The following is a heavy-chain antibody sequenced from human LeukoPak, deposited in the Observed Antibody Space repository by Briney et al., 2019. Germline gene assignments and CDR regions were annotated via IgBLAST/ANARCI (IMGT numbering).Heavy chain of an antibody. CDR3: ARGGYYFDY. CDR1: GGTFSSYA. Sequence: GSSVKVSCKASGGTFSSYAISWVRQAPGQGLEWMGGIIPNSGGTDYAQKFQGRVTMTRDTSISTAYMELSRLRSDDTAVYYCARGGYYFDYWGQGTLVTVSS. CDR2: IIPNSGGT. V-gene: IGHV1-2*02. D-gene: IGHD3-16*01. J-gene: IGHJ4*02.